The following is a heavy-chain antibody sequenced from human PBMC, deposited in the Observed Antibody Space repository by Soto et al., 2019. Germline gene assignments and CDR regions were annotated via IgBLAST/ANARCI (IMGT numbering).Heavy chain of an antibody. Sequence: GSVKGSCKASGYPFTALYMNLVRQAPGQGLEWMGWVNPNTGLTKYAQKFQGRVSMTRDTSINTAYMELSGLTSGDTAVYYCARGQLPDATTYFDFWGQGTMVTVSS. CDR3: ARGQLPDATTYFDF. CDR1: GYPFTALY. V-gene: IGHV1-2*02. D-gene: IGHD1-26*01. CDR2: VNPNTGLT. J-gene: IGHJ4*02.